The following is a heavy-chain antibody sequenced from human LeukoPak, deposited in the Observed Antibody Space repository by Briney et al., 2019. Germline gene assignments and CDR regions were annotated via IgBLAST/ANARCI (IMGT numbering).Heavy chain of an antibody. V-gene: IGHV3-30*02. CDR1: GLTFSSYG. J-gene: IGHJ4*02. CDR2: ISYDGSDN. CDR3: ASRLLGVGVHC. Sequence: GGCLRLACVAYGLTFSSYGIESVRQAPGRGLGWVALISYDGSDNSYAASVKGRFTIARDNSKNTLYLQTDSLRGERLAMSSCASRLLGVGVHCWGKGTLGPVS. D-gene: IGHD3-10*01.